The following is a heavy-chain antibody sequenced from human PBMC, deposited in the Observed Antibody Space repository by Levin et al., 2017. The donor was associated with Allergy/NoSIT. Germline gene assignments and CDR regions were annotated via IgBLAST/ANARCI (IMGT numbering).Heavy chain of an antibody. Sequence: GESLKISCKASGYTFTGYYMNWVRQAPGQGLEWMGWINPKSGGTNYAQKFQGRVTMTTDTTISTAYMELNNLRSDDTAYYYCARDLTSGWYYFDSWGQGTLVTVSS. CDR2: INPKSGGT. CDR3: ARDLTSGWYYFDS. V-gene: IGHV1-2*02. CDR1: GYTFTGYY. J-gene: IGHJ4*02. D-gene: IGHD2-2*01.